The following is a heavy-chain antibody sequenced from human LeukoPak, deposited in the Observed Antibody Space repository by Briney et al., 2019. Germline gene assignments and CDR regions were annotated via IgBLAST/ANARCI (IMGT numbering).Heavy chain of an antibody. D-gene: IGHD1-1*01. J-gene: IGHJ2*01. CDR1: GFTFSKYA. CDR2: ISGSGGST. CDR3: AEWNSVYWYFDL. Sequence: GGSLRLSCAASGFTFSKYAMSWVRQVPEKGLEWVSGISGSGGSTYYADSVKGRFTISRDKSKNTLHLQMNSLRAEDTALYYCAEWNSVYWYFDLWGRGTLVTVSS. V-gene: IGHV3-23*01.